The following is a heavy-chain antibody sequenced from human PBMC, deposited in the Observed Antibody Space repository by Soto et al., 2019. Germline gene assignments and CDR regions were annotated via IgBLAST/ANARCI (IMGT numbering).Heavy chain of an antibody. D-gene: IGHD5-12*01. J-gene: IGHJ6*03. CDR1: RETFNVYD. V-gene: IGHV4-34*01. Sequence: SWSTDLASAAYRETFNVYDGSLIRQPTGKGLEWIGEINHSGSTNYNPSLKSRVTISVDTSKNQFSLKLSSVPAADTAVYYCARVLDSGYDFYYYYYMDVWGKGTTVTVS. CDR2: INHSGST. CDR3: ARVLDSGYDFYYYYYMDV.